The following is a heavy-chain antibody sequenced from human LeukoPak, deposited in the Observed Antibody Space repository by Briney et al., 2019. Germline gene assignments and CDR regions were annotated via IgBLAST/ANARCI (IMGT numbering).Heavy chain of an antibody. J-gene: IGHJ4*02. D-gene: IGHD1-26*01. Sequence: PSETLSLTCTVSGGSISSSIYYWGWIRQPPGKGLEWIGRIYYSGSTYYNPSLKSRVTISVDTSKNQFSLKLSSVTAADTAVYYCARDASGGSSVDYWGQGTLVTVSS. CDR1: GGSISSSIYY. V-gene: IGHV4-39*07. CDR2: IYYSGST. CDR3: ARDASGGSSVDY.